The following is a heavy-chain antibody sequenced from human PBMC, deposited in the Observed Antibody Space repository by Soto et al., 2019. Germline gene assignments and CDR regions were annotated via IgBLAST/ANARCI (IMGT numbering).Heavy chain of an antibody. J-gene: IGHJ6*02. CDR1: GGTFSSYA. V-gene: IGHV1-69*12. D-gene: IGHD2-2*01. CDR3: ARHVPAAGYYYGMDV. CDR2: IIPIFGTA. Sequence: QVQLVQSGAEVKKPGSSVKVSCKASGGTFSSYAISWVRQAPGQGLEWMGGIIPIFGTANYAQKFQGRVTITADESTCTADMELISLRSEDTAVYYCARHVPAAGYYYGMDVWGQGTTVTVSS.